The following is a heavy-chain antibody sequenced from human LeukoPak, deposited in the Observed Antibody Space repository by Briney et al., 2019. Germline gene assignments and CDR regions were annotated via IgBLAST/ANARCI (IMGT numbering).Heavy chain of an antibody. V-gene: IGHV4-30-4*08. CDR3: ARIDPYYYFDC. J-gene: IGHJ4*02. Sequence: SETLSLTCTVSGGSISSGDYYWSWIRQPPGKGLEWIGEINHSGSTNYNPSLKSRVTISVDTSKNQFSLKLSSVTAADTAVYYCARIDPYYYFDCWGQGTLVTVSS. CDR2: INHSGST. D-gene: IGHD1-26*01. CDR1: GGSISSGDYY.